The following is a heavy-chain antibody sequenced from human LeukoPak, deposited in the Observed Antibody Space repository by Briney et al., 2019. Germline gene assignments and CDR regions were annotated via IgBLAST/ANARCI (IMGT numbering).Heavy chain of an antibody. Sequence: SLRPSCVAVALTLTSYAMDCDRQAPGKGLEWVAAISSEGSNKYYADSVKGRFTISRDNSKNTLYLQMNSLRAEDTAVYYCARALGYCSGGSCYSAYYYYGMDVWGQGTTVTVSS. CDR1: ALTLTSYA. J-gene: IGHJ6*02. CDR3: ARALGYCSGGSCYSAYYYYGMDV. V-gene: IGHV3-30*04. CDR2: ISSEGSNK. D-gene: IGHD2-15*01.